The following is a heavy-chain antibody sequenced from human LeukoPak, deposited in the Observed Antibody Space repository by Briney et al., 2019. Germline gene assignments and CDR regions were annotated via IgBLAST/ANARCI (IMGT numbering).Heavy chain of an antibody. Sequence: GGSLRLSCAASGFTFSTYWMHWVRQAPGKGLVWVSRIKSDGSTNYADSVKGRFTVSRDNAKNTVSLQMNSLRPEDTGVYYCARAPSEIGGYYPEYFRHWGQGTLVTVSS. CDR3: ARAPSEIGGYYPEYFRH. D-gene: IGHD3-22*01. CDR1: GFTFSTYW. J-gene: IGHJ1*01. V-gene: IGHV3-74*01. CDR2: IKSDGST.